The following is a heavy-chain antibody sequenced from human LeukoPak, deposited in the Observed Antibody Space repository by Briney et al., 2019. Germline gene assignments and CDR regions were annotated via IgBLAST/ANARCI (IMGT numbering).Heavy chain of an antibody. CDR2: ISYSSRAR. J-gene: IGHJ4*02. V-gene: IGHV3-48*01. Sequence: PGGSLRLSCAASGFTFSSYNMNWVRQAPGKGLEWVSSISYSSRARYYADSVKGRFTISRDNFKDSLYLQMDSLRAEDTAVYYCARAYCSSTSCFGWGQETLVTVSS. CDR3: ARAYCSSTSCFG. CDR1: GFTFSSYN. D-gene: IGHD2-2*01.